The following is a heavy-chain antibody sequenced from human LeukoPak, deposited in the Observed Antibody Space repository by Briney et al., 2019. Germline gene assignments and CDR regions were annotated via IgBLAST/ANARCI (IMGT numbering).Heavy chain of an antibody. D-gene: IGHD6-6*01. J-gene: IGHJ4*02. CDR3: ARVVYEGVIAARYFDY. CDR2: IKQDGSEK. CDR1: GFTFSSYW. V-gene: IGHV3-7*04. Sequence: GGSLRLSCAASGFTFSSYWMSWVRQAPGKGLEWVANIKQDGSEKYYVDSVKGRFTISRDNAKNSLYLQMNSLRAEDTAVYYCARVVYEGVIAARYFDYWGQGTLVTVSS.